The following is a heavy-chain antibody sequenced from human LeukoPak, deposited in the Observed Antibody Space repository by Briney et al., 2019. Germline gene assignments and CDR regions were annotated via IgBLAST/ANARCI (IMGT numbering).Heavy chain of an antibody. D-gene: IGHD3-10*01. V-gene: IGHV3-30*18. CDR3: AKDAYYDSGRYFDY. CDR1: GFTFSSYG. Sequence: GGSLRLSCAASGFTFSSYGMYWVRQAPGKGLEWVAVISYDGSNKYYADSVKGRFTISRDNSKNTLYLQMNSLRAEDTAVYYCAKDAYYDSGRYFDYWGQGTLVTVSS. J-gene: IGHJ4*02. CDR2: ISYDGSNK.